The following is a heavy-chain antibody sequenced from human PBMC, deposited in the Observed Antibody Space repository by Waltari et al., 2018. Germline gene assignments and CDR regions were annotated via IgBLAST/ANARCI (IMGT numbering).Heavy chain of an antibody. CDR1: GINFSNYW. V-gene: IGHV3-7*01. J-gene: IGHJ4*02. CDR2: IKPDGSEK. CDR3: AINQY. Sequence: EVQLVESGGGLVQPGGSLRLSCVVSGINFSNYWMNWVRQAPGKGLEWVDNIKPDGSEKYYVDSVKGRLTISRANAKNSLFLQMNSLSVDDTGVYYCAINQYWGQGTLVTVSS.